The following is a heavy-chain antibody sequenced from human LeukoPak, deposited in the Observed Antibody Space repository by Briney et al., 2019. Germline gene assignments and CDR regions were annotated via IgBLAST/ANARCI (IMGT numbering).Heavy chain of an antibody. CDR1: GFTFSSYA. J-gene: IGHJ4*02. V-gene: IGHV3-30-3*01. Sequence: GGSLRLSCAASGFTFSSYAMHWVRQAPGKGLEWVAVISYDGSNKYYADSVKGRFTISRDNSKNTLYLQMNSLRAEDTAVYYCARDLEKDILTDPGDYWGQGTLVTVSS. CDR3: ARDLEKDILTDPGDY. D-gene: IGHD3-9*01. CDR2: ISYDGSNK.